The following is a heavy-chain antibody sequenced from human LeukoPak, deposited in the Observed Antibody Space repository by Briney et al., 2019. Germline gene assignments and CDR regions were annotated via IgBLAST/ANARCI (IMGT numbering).Heavy chain of an antibody. CDR1: GGSISSYY. D-gene: IGHD2-2*01. V-gene: IGHV4-59*01. CDR3: ARAKQGDCSSTSCYFGYYYYYMDV. CDR2: IYDSGST. Sequence: SETLSLTCTVSGGSISSYYWSWIRQPPGKGLEWIGYIYDSGSTNYNPSLKSRVTISVDTSKNQFSLKLSSVTAADTAVYYCARAKQGDCSSTSCYFGYYYYYMDVWGKGTTVTVSS. J-gene: IGHJ6*03.